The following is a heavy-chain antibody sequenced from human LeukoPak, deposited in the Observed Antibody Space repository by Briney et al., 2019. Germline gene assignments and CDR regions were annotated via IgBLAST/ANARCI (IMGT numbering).Heavy chain of an antibody. D-gene: IGHD3-3*01. V-gene: IGHV3-30*18. J-gene: IGHJ4*02. CDR2: ISYDGSNK. Sequence: GGSLRLSCAASGFTFSSYGMHWVRQAPGKGVEWVAVISYDGSNKYYADSVKGRFTISRDNSKNTLYLQMNSLRAEDTAVYYCAKDLGAEVGVDYWGQGTLVTVSS. CDR3: AKDLGAEVGVDY. CDR1: GFTFSSYG.